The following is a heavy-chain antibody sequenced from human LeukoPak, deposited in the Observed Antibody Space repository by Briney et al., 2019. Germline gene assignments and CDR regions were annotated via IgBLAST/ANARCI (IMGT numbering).Heavy chain of an antibody. CDR3: ARDYYGSGSCSYFFDY. V-gene: IGHV1-2*02. CDR1: GYTFTGYY. Sequence: ASVKVSCKASGYTFTGYYMHWVRQAPGQGLEWMGWINPNSGGTNYAQKFQGRVTMTRDTSISTAYMELSRLRSDDTAVYYCARDYYGSGSCSYFFDYWGQGTLVTVSS. CDR2: INPNSGGT. D-gene: IGHD3-10*01. J-gene: IGHJ4*02.